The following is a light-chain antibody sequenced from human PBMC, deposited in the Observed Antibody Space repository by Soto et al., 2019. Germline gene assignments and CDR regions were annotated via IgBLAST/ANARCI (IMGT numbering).Light chain of an antibody. CDR2: WAS. CDR1: QSVLYSSNNKNY. V-gene: IGKV4-1*01. J-gene: IGKJ1*01. CDR3: QQYYRPWA. Sequence: DIVMTQSPDSLAVSLGERATINCKSSQSVLYSSNNKNYLAWYQQKPGQPPKLLIYWASTRESGVPDRVSGSGSGTDFTLTISGVQAEDVAVYYCQQYYRPWAFGQGTKVEIK.